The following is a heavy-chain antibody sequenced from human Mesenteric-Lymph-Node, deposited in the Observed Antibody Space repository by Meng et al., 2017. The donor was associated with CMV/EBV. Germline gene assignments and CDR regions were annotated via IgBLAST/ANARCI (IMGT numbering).Heavy chain of an antibody. CDR2: IYSGGST. D-gene: IGHD2-2*02. J-gene: IGHJ1*01. Sequence: GESLKISCAASGFTVSSNYMSWVRQAPGKGLEWVSVIYSGGSTYYANSVKGRFTISRDNSKNTLYLQMNSLRAEDTAVYYCAKKYQLLYQYFQHWGQGALVTVSS. V-gene: IGHV3-53*01. CDR3: AKKYQLLYQYFQH. CDR1: GFTVSSNY.